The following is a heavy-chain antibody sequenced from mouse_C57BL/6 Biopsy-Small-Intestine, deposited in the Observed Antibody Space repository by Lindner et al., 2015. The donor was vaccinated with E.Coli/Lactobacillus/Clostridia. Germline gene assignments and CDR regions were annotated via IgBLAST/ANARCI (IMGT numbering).Heavy chain of an antibody. D-gene: IGHD2-2*01. J-gene: IGHJ3*01. V-gene: IGHV10-1*01. CDR2: IRSKSNNYAT. Sequence: VQLQESGGGLVRPKGSLKLSCAASGFSFNTYAMNWVRQAPGKGLEWVARIRSKSNNYATYYADSVKDRFTISRDDSESMLYLQMNNLKTEDTAMYYCVRPSSYGYDDWFAYWGQGTLVTVSA. CDR3: VRPSSYGYDDWFAY. CDR1: GFSFNTYA.